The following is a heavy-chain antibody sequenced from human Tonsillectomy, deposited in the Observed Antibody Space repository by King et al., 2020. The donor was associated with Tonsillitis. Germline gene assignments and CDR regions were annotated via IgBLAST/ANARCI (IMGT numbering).Heavy chain of an antibody. CDR1: GGSISSGSYY. Sequence: PLQESGPGLVKPSQTLSLTCTVSGGSISSGSYYWRWIRQPAGKGLEWIGRIYTSGSTNYNPSLKSRVTISVDTSKNQFSLKLSSVTAADTAVYYCARDGITIFGVDTIGAFDIWGQGTMVTVSS. V-gene: IGHV4-61*02. D-gene: IGHD3-3*01. J-gene: IGHJ3*02. CDR3: ARDGITIFGVDTIGAFDI. CDR2: IYTSGST.